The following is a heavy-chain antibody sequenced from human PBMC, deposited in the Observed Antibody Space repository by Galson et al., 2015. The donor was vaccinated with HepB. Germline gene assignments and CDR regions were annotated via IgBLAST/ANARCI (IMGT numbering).Heavy chain of an antibody. D-gene: IGHD2-21*01. CDR3: ARVLLLKDLTYFFFDS. V-gene: IGHV3-23*01. J-gene: IGHJ4*02. Sequence: SLRLSCAASGFSFRDYAMTWVRQAPGKGLEWVSTISGSGGDTLYADSVKGRFIISRDNSKNTLYLEMNSLRADDTALYFCARVLLLKDLTYFFFDSWGLGTVVTVSS. CDR1: GFSFRDYA. CDR2: ISGSGGDT.